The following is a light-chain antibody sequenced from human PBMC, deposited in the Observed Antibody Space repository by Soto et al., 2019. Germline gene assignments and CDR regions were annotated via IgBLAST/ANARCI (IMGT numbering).Light chain of an antibody. Sequence: EIVMTQSPATLSVSPGERATLSCSASQSVSSNLAWYQQKPGQAPRLLIYGASTRATGIPARFSGSGSGTEFTLTISRLQSEDFAFYYCQQYKNWPQTFGQGTKVEIK. CDR2: GAS. CDR3: QQYKNWPQT. CDR1: QSVSSN. V-gene: IGKV3-15*01. J-gene: IGKJ1*01.